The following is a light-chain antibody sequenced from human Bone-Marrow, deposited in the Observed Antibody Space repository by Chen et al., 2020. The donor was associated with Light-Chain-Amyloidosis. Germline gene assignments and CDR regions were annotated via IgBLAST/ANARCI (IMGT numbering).Light chain of an antibody. CDR1: SGRIATNY. CDR2: EDD. CDR3: QSYQGSSQGV. J-gene: IGLJ3*02. V-gene: IGLV6-57*01. Sequence: NFMLMQPHSQSECPVNPVTISRTRSSGRIATNYVQWYQQRPGSSPTTVINEDDQRPSGVPARFSGSIDRSSTSASLTISGLKTEDEADYYCQSYQGSSQGVFGGGTKLTVL.